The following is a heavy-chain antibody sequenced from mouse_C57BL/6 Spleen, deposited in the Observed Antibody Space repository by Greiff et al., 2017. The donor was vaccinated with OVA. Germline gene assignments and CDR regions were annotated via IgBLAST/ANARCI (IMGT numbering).Heavy chain of an antibody. Sequence: QVQLKESGAELVRPGASVTLSCKASGYTFTDYEMHWVKQTPVHGLEWIGAIDPETGGTAYNQKFKGKAILTADKSSSTAYMELRSLTSEDSAVYYCTRALYYGSSAGFAYWGQGTLVTVSA. J-gene: IGHJ3*01. D-gene: IGHD1-1*01. CDR2: IDPETGGT. V-gene: IGHV1-15*01. CDR1: GYTFTDYE. CDR3: TRALYYGSSAGFAY.